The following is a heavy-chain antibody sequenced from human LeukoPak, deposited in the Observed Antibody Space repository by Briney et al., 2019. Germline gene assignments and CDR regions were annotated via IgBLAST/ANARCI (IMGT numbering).Heavy chain of an antibody. V-gene: IGHV4-38-2*02. CDR1: GSSLTTTYY. Sequence: SETLSLTCTVSGSSLTTTYYWAWSRQAPGKGLEWIATVFQLQTVRTFYNPSLESRVTMSLDTSQNQFSLNLTSVTAADTALYFWARVLNAPKFIDSWGQGTLVTVSS. D-gene: IGHD2-8*01. J-gene: IGHJ4*02. CDR3: ARVLNAPKFIDS. CDR2: VFQLQTVRT.